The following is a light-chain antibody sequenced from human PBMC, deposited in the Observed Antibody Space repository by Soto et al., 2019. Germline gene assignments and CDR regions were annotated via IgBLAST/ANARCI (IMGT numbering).Light chain of an antibody. V-gene: IGKV1-17*01. CDR2: DAS. J-gene: IGKJ4*01. CDR3: QQADSFPLS. Sequence: DIQMTQSPSSLSASVGDRVTISCRASQGIGNALGWYQQKPGKAPKLLIYDASSLESGVPSRFSGSGSGTEFTLTISSLQPEDFATYYCQQADSFPLSFGGGTKVDIK. CDR1: QGIGNA.